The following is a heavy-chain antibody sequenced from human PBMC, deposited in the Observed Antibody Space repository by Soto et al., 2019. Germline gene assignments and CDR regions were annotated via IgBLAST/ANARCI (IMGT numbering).Heavy chain of an antibody. J-gene: IGHJ4*02. Sequence: GASVKVSCKASGFTFTSSAVQWVRQARGQRLEWIGWIVVGSGNTNYAQKFQERVTITRDMSTSTAYMELSSLRSEDTAVYYCAAADYDFWSGYYIPNNFDYWGQGTLVTVSS. D-gene: IGHD3-3*01. CDR2: IVVGSGNT. V-gene: IGHV1-58*01. CDR3: AAADYDFWSGYYIPNNFDY. CDR1: GFTFTSSA.